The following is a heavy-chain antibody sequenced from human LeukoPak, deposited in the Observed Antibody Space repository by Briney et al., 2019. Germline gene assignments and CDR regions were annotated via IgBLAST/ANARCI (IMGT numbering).Heavy chain of an antibody. CDR1: GFTFSSYA. J-gene: IGHJ6*02. D-gene: IGHD6-13*01. CDR3: AKWVSYSGSWSRLGYYGMDV. Sequence: GSLRLSCAASGFTFSSYAMSWVRPAPGKGLEWVSAISGSGGSTYYADSVKGRFTISRDNSKNTLYLQMNSLRAEDTAVYYSAKWVSYSGSWSRLGYYGMDVWGQGTTVTVSS. V-gene: IGHV3-23*01. CDR2: ISGSGGST.